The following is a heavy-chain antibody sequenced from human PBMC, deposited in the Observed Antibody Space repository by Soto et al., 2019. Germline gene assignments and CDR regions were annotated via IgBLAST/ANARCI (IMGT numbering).Heavy chain of an antibody. Sequence: KSSETLSLTCAVSGYSISSGYYWGWIRQPPGKGLEWIGSIYHSGSTYYNPSLKSRVTISVDTSKNQFSLKLSSVTAADTAVYYCARDQPYGYYGMDVWGQGTTVTVSS. CDR3: ARDQPYGYYGMDV. D-gene: IGHD3-10*01. J-gene: IGHJ6*02. CDR1: GYSISSGYY. CDR2: IYHSGST. V-gene: IGHV4-38-2*02.